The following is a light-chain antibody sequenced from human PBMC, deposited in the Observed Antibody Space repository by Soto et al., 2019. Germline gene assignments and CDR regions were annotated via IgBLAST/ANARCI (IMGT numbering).Light chain of an antibody. Sequence: EIVLTQSPATLSLSPGNRATLSCRASQSVSGYLAWYQQKPGQAPRLLIYDASNRATGIPARVSGSGSGTDFTLTITSLEPEDFEVYYCRQRSNWPSTFGGGTKVEL. V-gene: IGKV3-11*01. CDR3: RQRSNWPST. J-gene: IGKJ4*01. CDR2: DAS. CDR1: QSVSGY.